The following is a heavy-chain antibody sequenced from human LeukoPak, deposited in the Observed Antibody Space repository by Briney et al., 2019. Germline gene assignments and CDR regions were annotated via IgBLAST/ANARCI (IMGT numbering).Heavy chain of an antibody. CDR1: GGSISSGRYY. J-gene: IGHJ3*02. CDR3: ARMRYNSGWQDVFDI. CDR2: MYHTGST. D-gene: IGHD6-19*01. Sequence: SQTLSLTCTVSGGSISSGRYYWTWIRQPAGKGLEWIGRMYHTGSTMYNPSFRSRVTISVDTSKNQFSLKLNSVTAADTAAYYCARMRYNSGWQDVFDIWGQGTMVTVSS. V-gene: IGHV4-61*02.